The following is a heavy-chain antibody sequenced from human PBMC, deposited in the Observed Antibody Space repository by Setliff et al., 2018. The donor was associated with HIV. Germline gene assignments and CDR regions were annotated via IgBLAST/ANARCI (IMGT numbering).Heavy chain of an antibody. Sequence: PSETLSLTCIVSGGSISSGGYYWSWIRQHPGKGLEWIGSIYYSGSTDYNPSLNSRLTISVDTSKNQFSLKLTSVTAADTAVYYCARTRDAHRRGLFHSRGSRNGRFDYWGQGTLVTVSS. CDR1: GGSISSGGYY. D-gene: IGHD3-22*01. V-gene: IGHV4-31*03. J-gene: IGHJ4*02. CDR2: IYYSGST. CDR3: ARTRDAHRRGLFHSRGSRNGRFDY.